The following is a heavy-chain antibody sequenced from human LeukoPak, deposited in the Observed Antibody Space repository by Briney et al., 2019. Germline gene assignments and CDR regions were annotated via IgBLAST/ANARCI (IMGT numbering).Heavy chain of an antibody. V-gene: IGHV1-69*05. CDR3: ARARSAVVNDAFDI. CDR2: IVPVFKTT. CDR1: GGTFRSHG. J-gene: IGHJ3*02. Sequence: SVKVSCKASGGTFRSHGVSWVRQAPGQGPQWRGGIVPVFKTTSYAQKFQGRLTLSIDESTNTAYMDLSSLTSEDTAVYFCARARSAVVNDAFDIWGQGTMVTVSS. D-gene: IGHD4-23*01.